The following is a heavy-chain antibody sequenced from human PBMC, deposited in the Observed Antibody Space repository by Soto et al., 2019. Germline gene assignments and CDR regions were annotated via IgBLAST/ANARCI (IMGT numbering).Heavy chain of an antibody. Sequence: GGSLRLSCAASGFTFSSYGMHWVRQAPGKGLEWVAVIWYDGSNKYYADSVKGRFTISRDNSKNTLYLQMNSLRAEDTAVYYCARDFGYYYYGMDVWGQGTTVTVSS. J-gene: IGHJ6*02. CDR1: GFTFSSYG. CDR3: ARDFGYYYYGMDV. V-gene: IGHV3-33*01. CDR2: IWYDGSNK. D-gene: IGHD3-10*01.